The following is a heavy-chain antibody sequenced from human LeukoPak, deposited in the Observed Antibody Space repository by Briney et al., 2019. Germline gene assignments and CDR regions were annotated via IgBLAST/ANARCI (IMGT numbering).Heavy chain of an antibody. CDR3: ARGRVDSSYCEFDP. J-gene: IGHJ5*02. CDR2: ISSSSSYI. CDR1: GFTFSSYS. Sequence: SGGSLRLSCAASGFTFSSYSMNCVRQAPRKGLEWVSSISSSSSYIYYADSVKGRFTISRDNAKNSLYLQMNSLRAEDTAVYYCARGRVDSSYCEFDPWGQGTLVTVSS. D-gene: IGHD6-6*01. V-gene: IGHV3-21*01.